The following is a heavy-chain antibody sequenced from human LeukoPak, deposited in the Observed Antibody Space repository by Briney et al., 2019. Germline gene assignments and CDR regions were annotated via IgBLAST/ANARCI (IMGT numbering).Heavy chain of an antibody. V-gene: IGHV1-18*01. CDR2: ISAYNGNT. CDR1: GYTFTSYD. J-gene: IGHJ4*02. Sequence: ASVKVSCKASGYTFTSYDISWVRQAPGQGLEWMGWISAYNGNTNYAQKLQGRVTMTTDTSTSTAYMELRSLRSDDTAVYYCARGGDLEMAATHSYYFDYWGQGTLVTVSS. D-gene: IGHD5-24*01. CDR3: ARGGDLEMAATHSYYFDY.